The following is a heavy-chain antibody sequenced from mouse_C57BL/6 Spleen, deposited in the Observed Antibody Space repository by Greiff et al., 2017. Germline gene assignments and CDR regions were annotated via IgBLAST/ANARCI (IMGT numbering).Heavy chain of an antibody. V-gene: IGHV1-62-2*01. J-gene: IGHJ4*01. CDR1: GYTFTEYT. CDR3: ARHEFYGHDLYAMDY. D-gene: IGHD2-2*01. Sequence: QVHVKQSGAELVKPGASVKLSCKASGYTFTEYTIHWVKQRSGQGLEWIGWFYPGSGSIKYNEKFKDKATLTADKSSSTVYMELSRLTSEDSAVYFCARHEFYGHDLYAMDYWGQGTSVTVSS. CDR2: FYPGSGSI.